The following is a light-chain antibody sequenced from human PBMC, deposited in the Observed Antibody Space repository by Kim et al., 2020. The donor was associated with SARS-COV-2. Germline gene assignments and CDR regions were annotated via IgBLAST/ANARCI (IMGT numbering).Light chain of an antibody. Sequence: GRTVRISCSGGSSNIGRNTVSWYAQLPGTAPKLLIHSDVRRSSGVPDRFSGSKSGTSASLAISGLQPEDEGDYYCAAWDDSLKGPVFGGGTQLTVL. CDR1: SSNIGRNT. J-gene: IGLJ3*02. CDR3: AAWDDSLKGPV. V-gene: IGLV1-44*01. CDR2: SDV.